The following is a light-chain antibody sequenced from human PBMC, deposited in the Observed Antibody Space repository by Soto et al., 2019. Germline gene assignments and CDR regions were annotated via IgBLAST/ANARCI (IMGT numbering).Light chain of an antibody. CDR2: AAS. Sequence: DIQMTQSPSALSASVGDRVTITCRASQSISSYLNWYQQKPGKAPKLLIYAASSLQSGVPSRFSGSGSRTDFTLTISSLEPEDFATYYCQQYNSYLLTFGGGTKV. CDR3: QQYNSYLLT. V-gene: IGKV1-39*01. CDR1: QSISSY. J-gene: IGKJ4*01.